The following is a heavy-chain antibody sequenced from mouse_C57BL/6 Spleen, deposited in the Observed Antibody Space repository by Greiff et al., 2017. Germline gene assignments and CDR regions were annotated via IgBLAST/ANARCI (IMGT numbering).Heavy chain of an antibody. J-gene: IGHJ4*01. V-gene: IGHV1-15*01. Sequence: QVQLQQSGAELVRPGASVTLSCKASGYTFTDYEMHWVKQTPVHGLEWIGAIDPETGGTAYNQKFKGKAILTADKSSSTAYMELRSLQSEDSAVYYCTRPEGGTVVHAMDYWGQGTSVTVSS. D-gene: IGHD1-1*01. CDR2: IDPETGGT. CDR3: TRPEGGTVVHAMDY. CDR1: GYTFTDYE.